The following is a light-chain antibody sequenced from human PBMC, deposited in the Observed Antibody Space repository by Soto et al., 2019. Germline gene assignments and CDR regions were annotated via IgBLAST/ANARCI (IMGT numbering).Light chain of an antibody. CDR1: QSISTW. Sequence: TQSPSTLSASVGDRVTITCRASQSISTWLAWYQQKPGKAPELLIQKASTLESGVPSRFSGSGSGTEFTLTISSLQPDDFATYYCQQYSTSWTFGQGTKVEIK. CDR2: KAS. J-gene: IGKJ1*01. V-gene: IGKV1-5*03. CDR3: QQYSTSWT.